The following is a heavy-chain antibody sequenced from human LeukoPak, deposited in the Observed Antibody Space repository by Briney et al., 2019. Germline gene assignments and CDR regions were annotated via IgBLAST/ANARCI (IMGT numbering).Heavy chain of an antibody. CDR2: ISAYSGNT. CDR3: ARGYHRYYSGSGRWYNWFDP. CDR1: GYTFTSYG. D-gene: IGHD3-10*01. Sequence: GASVKVSCKASGYTFTSYGISWVRQAPGQGLEWMGWISAYSGNTGYAQKFQGRVTMTRNTSISTAYMELSSLRSEDTAVYHCARGYHRYYSGSGRWYNWFDPWGQGTLVTVSS. J-gene: IGHJ5*02. V-gene: IGHV1-8*02.